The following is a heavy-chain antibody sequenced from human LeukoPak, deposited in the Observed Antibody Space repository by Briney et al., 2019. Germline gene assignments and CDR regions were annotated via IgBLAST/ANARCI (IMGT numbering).Heavy chain of an antibody. CDR1: GYTFTAYY. Sequence: ASVKVSCKASGYTFTAYYLNWVRQAPGQGLEWMGWINTNSGGTNYAQKFKGWVTLTWDTSINTTYLELSRLASDVTAVYFCARGTPGSYLGYWGQGTLVTVSS. V-gene: IGHV1-2*04. CDR3: ARGTPGSYLGY. J-gene: IGHJ4*02. CDR2: INTNSGGT. D-gene: IGHD3-16*02.